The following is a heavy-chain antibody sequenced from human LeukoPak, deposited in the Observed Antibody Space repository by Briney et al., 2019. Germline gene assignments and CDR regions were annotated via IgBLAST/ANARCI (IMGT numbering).Heavy chain of an antibody. CDR1: GYTFTNYW. V-gene: IGHV5-51*01. CDR3: ARRYDNTGHSDY. CDR2: FYPANSDT. Sequence: LGESLKISCKGSGYTFTNYWIAWVRQMPGKGLEWVGIFYPANSDTRYSPSFQGQVTMSADKSINTAYLQWSSLKASDTAMYYCARRYDNTGHSDYWGQGTLVTVSS. D-gene: IGHD3-9*01. J-gene: IGHJ4*02.